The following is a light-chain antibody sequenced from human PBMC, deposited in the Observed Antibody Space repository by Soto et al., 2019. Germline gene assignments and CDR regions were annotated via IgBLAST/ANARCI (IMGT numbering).Light chain of an antibody. CDR2: END. V-gene: IGLV1-51*02. Sequence: QSVLTQPPSVSAAPGQKVTISCSGSSSNIGINSVSWYQQLPGTAPKLLIYENDMRPSGIPDRFSGSKSGTSATLGITGLQTGDEADYYCGTWDDSLSPVVVFGGGTKLTVL. J-gene: IGLJ3*02. CDR1: SSNIGINS. CDR3: GTWDDSLSPVVV.